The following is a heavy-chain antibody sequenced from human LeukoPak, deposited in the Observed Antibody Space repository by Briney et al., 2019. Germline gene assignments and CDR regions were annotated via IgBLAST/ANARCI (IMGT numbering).Heavy chain of an antibody. J-gene: IGHJ4*02. Sequence: SETLSLTCTVSGGPISTYYWNWIRQPPGKGLDWIGYIYHSGSTNYNPSLQSRVTISVDTSKNQFSLKLSSVTAADTAVYYCARGQRVYCSSTSCPLYDYWGQGTLVTVSS. CDR2: IYHSGST. CDR3: ARGQRVYCSSTSCPLYDY. V-gene: IGHV4-59*12. CDR1: GGPISTYY. D-gene: IGHD2-2*01.